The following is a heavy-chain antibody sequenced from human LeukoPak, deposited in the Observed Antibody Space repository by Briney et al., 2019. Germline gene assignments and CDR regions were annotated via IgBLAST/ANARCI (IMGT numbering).Heavy chain of an antibody. CDR1: GFTLSRTD. Sequence: GGSLRLSCAPSGFTLSRTDMHWVRQAPGKGLEWVAYIRTDGTNEKYADSMKGRFTISRDNSKNTLYLQMSSLRGEDTAVYYCAKDRVLSDSWGQGTLVTVAS. V-gene: IGHV3-30*02. D-gene: IGHD2/OR15-2a*01. CDR2: IRTDGTNE. CDR3: AKDRVLSDS. J-gene: IGHJ4*02.